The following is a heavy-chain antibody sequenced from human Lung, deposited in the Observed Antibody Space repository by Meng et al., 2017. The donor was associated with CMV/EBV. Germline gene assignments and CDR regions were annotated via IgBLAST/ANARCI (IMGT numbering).Heavy chain of an antibody. Sequence: GGSXRLSCAASGFTFSSYWMSWVRQAPGKGLEWVANIKQDGSEKYYVDSVKGRFTISRDNAKNSLYLQMNSLRAEDTAVYYCARDRFEDYDFWSGYSLTDYYGMDVWXQGTXVTVSS. V-gene: IGHV3-7*01. CDR1: GFTFSSYW. CDR3: ARDRFEDYDFWSGYSLTDYYGMDV. CDR2: IKQDGSEK. J-gene: IGHJ6*02. D-gene: IGHD3-3*01.